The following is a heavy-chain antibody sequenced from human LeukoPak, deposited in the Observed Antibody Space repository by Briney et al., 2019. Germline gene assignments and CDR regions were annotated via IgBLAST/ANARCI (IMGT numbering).Heavy chain of an antibody. Sequence: GGSLRLSCAASGFTFSSYGMSWVRQAPGKGLEWVANIKQDGSEKYYVDSVKGRFTISRDNAKNSLYLQMNSLRAEDTAVYYCARDSGKRYCSGGSCYSDDWGQGTLVTVSS. V-gene: IGHV3-7*01. D-gene: IGHD2-15*01. CDR3: ARDSGKRYCSGGSCYSDD. J-gene: IGHJ4*02. CDR1: GFTFSSYG. CDR2: IKQDGSEK.